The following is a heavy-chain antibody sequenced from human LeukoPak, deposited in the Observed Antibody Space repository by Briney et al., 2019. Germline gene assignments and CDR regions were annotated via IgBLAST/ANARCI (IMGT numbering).Heavy chain of an antibody. Sequence: GGSLILSCAASGFTFSSYSMNWVRQAPGKGLEWVSSISSSSSYIYYADSVKGRFTISRDNAKNSLYLEMNSLRAEDTAVYYCARGEMDYGMDVWGQGTTVTVSS. CDR1: GFTFSSYS. J-gene: IGHJ6*02. D-gene: IGHD5-24*01. CDR2: ISSSSSYI. V-gene: IGHV3-21*04. CDR3: ARGEMDYGMDV.